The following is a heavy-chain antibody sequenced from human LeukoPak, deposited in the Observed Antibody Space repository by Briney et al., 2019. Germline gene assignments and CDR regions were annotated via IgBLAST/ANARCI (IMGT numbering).Heavy chain of an antibody. Sequence: GESLRISCTGSGYSFTTYWISWVRQMPGKGLEWMGRIDPSDSYTNYSPSFQGHVTVSADKSISTAYLQWSSLKASDTAMYYCATSGYDLWGGFLRFDYWGQGTLVTVSS. V-gene: IGHV5-10-1*01. CDR2: IDPSDSYT. J-gene: IGHJ4*02. D-gene: IGHD5-12*01. CDR1: GYSFTTYW. CDR3: ATSGYDLWGGFLRFDY.